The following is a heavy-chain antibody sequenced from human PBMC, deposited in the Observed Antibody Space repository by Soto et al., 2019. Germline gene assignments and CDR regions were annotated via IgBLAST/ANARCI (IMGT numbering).Heavy chain of an antibody. CDR1: CGSMNAHF. CDR2: IHISGTT. V-gene: IGHV4-4*07. D-gene: IGHD2-15*01. CDR3: ARINGGSPDF. J-gene: IGHJ4*02. Sequence: SETLSLTCTFSCGSMNAHFWSWIRQSAGKGLEWIGHIHISGTTTYNPSLKSRITMSIDPPKNQLSLKLTSVTAADTAVYYCARINGGSPDFWGQGTLVTVSS.